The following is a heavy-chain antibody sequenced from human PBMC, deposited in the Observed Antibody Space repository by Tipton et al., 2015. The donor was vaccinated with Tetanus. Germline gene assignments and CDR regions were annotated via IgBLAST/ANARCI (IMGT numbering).Heavy chain of an antibody. D-gene: IGHD6-13*01. CDR2: INPNSGGT. V-gene: IGHV1-2*04. Sequence: QSGAEVKKPGASVKVSCKASGYTFTGYYMHWVRQAPGQGLEWMGWINPNSGGTNYAQKFQGWVTMTRDTSISTAYMELSRLRSDDTAVYYCATDPGIAAATRPANYDMDVWGQGTTVTVSS. CDR3: ATDPGIAAATRPANYDMDV. CDR1: GYTFTGYY. J-gene: IGHJ6*02.